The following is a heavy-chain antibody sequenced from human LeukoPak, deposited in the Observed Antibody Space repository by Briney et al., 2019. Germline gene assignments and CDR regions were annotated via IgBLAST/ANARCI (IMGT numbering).Heavy chain of an antibody. CDR3: ARDPGSYDFDS. J-gene: IGHJ4*02. Sequence: SETLSLTCTVSGGSISSSSYYWSWIRQPPGKGLEWIGNIYYSGSTYFNPSLKSRVTISVDTSKNQFSLKVSSVTAADTAVYYCARDPGSYDFDSWGQGTLVTVSS. CDR1: GGSISSSSYY. CDR2: IYYSGST. V-gene: IGHV4-39*07. D-gene: IGHD6-6*01.